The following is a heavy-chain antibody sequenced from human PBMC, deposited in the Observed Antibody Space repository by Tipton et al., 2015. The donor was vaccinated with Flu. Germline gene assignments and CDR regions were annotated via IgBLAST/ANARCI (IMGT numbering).Heavy chain of an antibody. V-gene: IGHV3-21*01. Sequence: SLRLSCAASGFTFSSYSMNWVRQAPGKGLEWVSSISSSSSYIYYADSVKGRFTISRDNAKNSLYLQMNSLRAEDTAVYYCARGFEWLVLGGEGARGMDVWGQGTTVTVSS. D-gene: IGHD6-19*01. J-gene: IGHJ6*02. CDR3: ARGFEWLVLGGEGARGMDV. CDR1: GFTFSSYS. CDR2: ISSSSSYI.